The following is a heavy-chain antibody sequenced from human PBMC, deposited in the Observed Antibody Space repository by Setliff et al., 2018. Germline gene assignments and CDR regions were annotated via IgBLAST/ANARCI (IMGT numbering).Heavy chain of an antibody. D-gene: IGHD4-4*01. CDR2: INSDGSTT. J-gene: IGHJ4*02. CDR1: EFTLSTYW. Sequence: PGGSLRLSCAASEFTLSTYWIHWVRQAPRKGLVWVSRINSDGSTTTYADSVKGRFTISRDNGKNTVYLQMNSLRAEDTAMYYCGKGDTVTSFYLISSWGQGTQVTVSS. CDR3: GKGDTVTSFYLISS. V-gene: IGHV3-74*01.